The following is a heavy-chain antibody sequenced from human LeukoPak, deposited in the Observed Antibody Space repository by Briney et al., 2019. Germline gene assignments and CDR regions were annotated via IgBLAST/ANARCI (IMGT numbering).Heavy chain of an antibody. CDR1: GFTFSSYA. D-gene: IGHD2-15*01. CDR2: ICGSGGST. V-gene: IGHV3-23*01. J-gene: IGHJ4*02. CDR3: AKGLVVVAGTYLAFDY. Sequence: GGSLRLSCAASGFTFSSYAMSSVRQAPGKGLEWVSAICGSGGSTYYADSVKGRFTISRDNSKNTLYLQMKTLSAEDTDVYYCAKGLVVVAGTYLAFDYWGQGTLVTVSS.